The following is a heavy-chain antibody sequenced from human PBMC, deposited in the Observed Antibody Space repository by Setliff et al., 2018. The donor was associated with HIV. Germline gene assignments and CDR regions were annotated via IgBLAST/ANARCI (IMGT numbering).Heavy chain of an antibody. CDR2: INSNSGSP. D-gene: IGHD4-17*01. CDR1: GYTFINYA. Sequence: ASVKVSCKASGYTFINYAMNWVRQAPGQGLEWMGWINSNSGSPTYAQAFTGRFVFSVDTSVTTAYLQISSLKAEDTAIYYCARALYGDYGEAVNWMDPWGQGTLVTVSS. CDR3: ARALYGDYGEAVNWMDP. J-gene: IGHJ5*02. V-gene: IGHV7-4-1*02.